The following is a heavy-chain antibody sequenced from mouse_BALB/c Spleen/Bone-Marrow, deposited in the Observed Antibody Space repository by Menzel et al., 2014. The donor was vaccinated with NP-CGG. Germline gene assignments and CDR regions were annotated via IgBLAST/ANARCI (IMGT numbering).Heavy chain of an antibody. V-gene: IGHV2-3*01. CDR2: IWADGST. CDR1: GFSLTSYG. J-gene: IGHJ3*01. Sequence: VKLVESGPGLVAPSQSLSITCTASGFSLTSYGVSWVRQPPGKGLEWLGVIWADGSTSYHSTLISRLSISKDNSKSQVFLKLNSLQTDDTAAYYCAKGEPYLAWFAYWGQGTLVTVSA. D-gene: IGHD5-1*01. CDR3: AKGEPYLAWFAY.